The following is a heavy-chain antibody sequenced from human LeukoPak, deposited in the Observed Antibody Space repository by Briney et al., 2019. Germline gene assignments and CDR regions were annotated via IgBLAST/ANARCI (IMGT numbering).Heavy chain of an antibody. V-gene: IGHV1-69*13. D-gene: IGHD4-23*01. J-gene: IGHJ4*02. CDR1: GGTFSSYA. Sequence: ASVTVSCKASGGTFSSYAISWVRQAPGQGLEWMGGIIPIFGTANYAQKFQGRVTITADESTSTAYMELSSLRSEDTAVYYCAREGPVGNSFDYWGQGTLVTVSS. CDR3: AREGPVGNSFDY. CDR2: IIPIFGTA.